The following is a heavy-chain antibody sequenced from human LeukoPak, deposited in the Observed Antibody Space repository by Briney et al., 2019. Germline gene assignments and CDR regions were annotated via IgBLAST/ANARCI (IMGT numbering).Heavy chain of an antibody. D-gene: IGHD3-22*01. CDR3: ARSTYDSSGYYYSLHYYGMDV. Sequence: SETLSLTCTVSGGSISSGDYYWSWIRQPPGKGLEWIGYIYYSGSTYYNPSLKSRVTISVDTSKNQFSLKLSSVTAADTAVYYCARSTYDSSGYYYSLHYYGMDVWGQGTTVTVSS. CDR2: IYYSGST. J-gene: IGHJ6*02. V-gene: IGHV4-30-4*01. CDR1: GGSISSGDYY.